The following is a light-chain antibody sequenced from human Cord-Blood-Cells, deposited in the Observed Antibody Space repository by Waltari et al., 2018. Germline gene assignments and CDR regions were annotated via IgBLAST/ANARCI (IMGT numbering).Light chain of an antibody. J-gene: IGKJ4*01. CDR3: QQSYSTPLT. CDR2: AAS. Sequence: DLQMTQSPSSLSASVGDRVTITCRASQSISSYLNWYQQKPGKAPKRLIYAASSLQSGVPSRFSGSGSGTDFTLTISSLQPEDFATYYCQQSYSTPLTFGGGTNVEIK. V-gene: IGKV1-39*01. CDR1: QSISSY.